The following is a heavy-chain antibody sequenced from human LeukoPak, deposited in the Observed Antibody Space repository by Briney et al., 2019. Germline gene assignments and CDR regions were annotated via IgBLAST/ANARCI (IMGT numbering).Heavy chain of an antibody. J-gene: IGHJ4*02. CDR2: IKRKTDGGTT. D-gene: IGHD6-13*01. Sequence: PGGSLRLSCAASGFTFSNAWMSWVRQAPGKGLEWIGRIKRKTDGGTTDHAAPVKGRFTISRDDSKNTLYLQMNSLKTEDTAVYYCTTDRSSWPYYFDYWGQGTLVTVSS. CDR1: GFTFSNAW. CDR3: TTDRSSWPYYFDY. V-gene: IGHV3-15*01.